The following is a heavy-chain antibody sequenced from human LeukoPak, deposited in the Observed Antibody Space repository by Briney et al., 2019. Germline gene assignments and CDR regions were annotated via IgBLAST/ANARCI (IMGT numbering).Heavy chain of an antibody. V-gene: IGHV4-39*07. CDR1: GGSISSSSYY. Sequence: SETLSLTCTVSGGSISSSSYYWGWIRQPPGKGLEWIGSIYYSGSTYYNPSLKSRVTISVDTSKNQFSLKLSSVTAADTAVYYCARIPLVTMVRGVISGYFDYWGQGTLVTVSS. D-gene: IGHD3-10*01. J-gene: IGHJ4*02. CDR2: IYYSGST. CDR3: ARIPLVTMVRGVISGYFDY.